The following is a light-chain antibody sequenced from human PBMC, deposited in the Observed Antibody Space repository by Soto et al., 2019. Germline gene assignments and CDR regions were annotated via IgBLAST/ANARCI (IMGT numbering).Light chain of an antibody. Sequence: DIQMTQSPSTLSASVGDRVTITCRASQSITSWLAWYQQKPGKAPKLLIYKASSLESGVPSRFSGSGSGTDFTLTISSLQPDDFGTYYCQQYDSYPYTFRQGTKLEIK. CDR1: QSITSW. CDR2: KAS. J-gene: IGKJ2*01. CDR3: QQYDSYPYT. V-gene: IGKV1-5*03.